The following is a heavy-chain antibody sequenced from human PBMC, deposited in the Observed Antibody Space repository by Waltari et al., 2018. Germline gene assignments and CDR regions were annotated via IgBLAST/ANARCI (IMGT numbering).Heavy chain of an antibody. CDR1: GGSISSYY. CDR3: ARDYRGYDFWSGYYNGWFDP. V-gene: IGHV4-59*01. D-gene: IGHD3-3*01. Sequence: QVQLQESGPGLVKPSETLSLTCTVSGGSISSYYWSWIRQPPGKGLEWIGYIYYSVSTNYNPSLKSRVTISVDTSKNQLSLKLSSVTAADTAVYYCARDYRGYDFWSGYYNGWFDPWGQGTLVTVSS. J-gene: IGHJ5*02. CDR2: IYYSVST.